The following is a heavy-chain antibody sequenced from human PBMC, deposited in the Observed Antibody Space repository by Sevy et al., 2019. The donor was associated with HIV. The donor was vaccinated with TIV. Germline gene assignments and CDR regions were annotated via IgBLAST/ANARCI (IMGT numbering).Heavy chain of an antibody. Sequence: GGSLRLSCAASGITFTYAWMNWVRQAPGKGLEWVGRIKSKTYGGTTDYAAPVKGRFTISRDDSKSTLYLQMDSLKTEDTAVYYCSTDRDGDDRASSHWGQGTLVTVSS. J-gene: IGHJ4*02. CDR1: GITFTYAW. CDR2: IKSKTYGGTT. CDR3: STDRDGDDRASSH. D-gene: IGHD3-22*01. V-gene: IGHV3-15*01.